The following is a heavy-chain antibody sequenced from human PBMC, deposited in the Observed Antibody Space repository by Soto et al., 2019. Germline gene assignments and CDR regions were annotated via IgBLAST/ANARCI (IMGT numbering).Heavy chain of an antibody. CDR3: ARSQGSSTSLEIYYYYYYGMDV. CDR2: IIPISDTT. CDR1: GGTFSSYA. J-gene: IGHJ6*02. V-gene: IGHV1-69*01. Sequence: QVQLVQSGAEVKKPGSSVKVSCKASGGTFSSYAISWVRQAPGQGLEWMGGIIPISDTTNYAQKFQGRVTNTEDESTSTAYMELSSLRSEDTAVYHCARSQGSSTSLEIYYYYYYGMDVWGQGTTVTVSS. D-gene: IGHD2-2*01.